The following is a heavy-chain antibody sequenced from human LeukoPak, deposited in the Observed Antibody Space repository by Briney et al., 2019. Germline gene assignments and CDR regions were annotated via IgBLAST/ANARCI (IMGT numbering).Heavy chain of an antibody. CDR1: GYTFTSYG. CDR3: ARGPTIFGVVIASFDP. V-gene: IGHV1-18*01. Sequence: ASVKVSCKASGYTFTSYGISWVRQAPGQGLDWMGWISAYNGNTNYAQKLQGRVTMTTDTSTSTAYMELRSLRSDDTAVYYCARGPTIFGVVIASFDPWGQGTLVTVSS. J-gene: IGHJ5*02. CDR2: ISAYNGNT. D-gene: IGHD3-3*01.